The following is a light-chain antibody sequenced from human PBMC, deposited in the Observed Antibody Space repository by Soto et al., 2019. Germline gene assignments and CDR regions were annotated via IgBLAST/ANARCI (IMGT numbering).Light chain of an antibody. Sequence: QPVLTQPPSVSVAPGQRVTISCTGTSSNIGADYNVHWYRQLPGTAPKLLIYGNNHRPSGVPDRFSGSKSGPSASLAITGLQTEDEADYYCQSYDTGLRGMIFGGGTQLTVL. J-gene: IGLJ2*01. CDR3: QSYDTGLRGMI. CDR2: GNN. CDR1: SSNIGADYN. V-gene: IGLV1-40*01.